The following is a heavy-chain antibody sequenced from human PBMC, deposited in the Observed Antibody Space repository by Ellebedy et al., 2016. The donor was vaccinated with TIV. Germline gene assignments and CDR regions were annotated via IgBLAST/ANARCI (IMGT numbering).Heavy chain of an antibody. CDR2: IYYSGST. CDR3: ARYCGGDCYWSRLTDYGMDV. V-gene: IGHV4-39*07. J-gene: IGHJ6*02. CDR1: GGSISSSSYY. D-gene: IGHD2-21*02. Sequence: MPSETLSLTCTVSGGSISSSSYYWGWIRQPPGKGLEWIGSIYYSGSTYYNPSLKSRVTISVDTSKNQFSLKLSSVTAADTAVYYCARYCGGDCYWSRLTDYGMDVWGQGTTVTVSS.